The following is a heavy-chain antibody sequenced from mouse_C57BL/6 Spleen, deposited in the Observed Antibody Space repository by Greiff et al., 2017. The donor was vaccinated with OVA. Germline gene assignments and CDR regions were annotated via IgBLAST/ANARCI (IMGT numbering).Heavy chain of an antibody. CDR1: GYTFTSYW. V-gene: IGHV1-50*01. CDR3: ARRDYGSSPYYAMDY. CDR2: IDPSDSYT. J-gene: IGHJ4*01. D-gene: IGHD1-1*01. Sequence: QVQLQQSGAELVKPGASVKLSCKASGYTFTSYWMQWVKQRPGQGLEWIGEIDPSDSYTNYNQKFKGKATLTVDTSSSTAYMQLSSLTSEDSAVYYCARRDYGSSPYYAMDYWGQGTSVTVSS.